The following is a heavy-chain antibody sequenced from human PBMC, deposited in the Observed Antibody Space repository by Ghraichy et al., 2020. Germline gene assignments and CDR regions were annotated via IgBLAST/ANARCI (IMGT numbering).Heavy chain of an antibody. CDR3: TTLGLSVT. Sequence: GESLNISCAASGFTFSTAWMSWVRQAPGKGLEWLGRIRSKADGGTTDYAATVKDRFFFSRDDSKDTLYLQMNSLKTEDTAVYYCTTLGLSVTWGQGTLVTVSS. CDR1: GFTFSTAW. CDR2: IRSKADGGTT. J-gene: IGHJ5*02. V-gene: IGHV3-15*01. D-gene: IGHD2/OR15-2a*01.